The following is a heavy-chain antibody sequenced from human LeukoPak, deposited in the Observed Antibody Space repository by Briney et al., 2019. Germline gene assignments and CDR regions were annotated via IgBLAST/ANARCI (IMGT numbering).Heavy chain of an antibody. D-gene: IGHD2-2*01. Sequence: PGGSLRLSCAASGFTFSSYSMNWVRQAPGKGLEWVSSISSSSSYIYYADSVKGRFTISRDNAKNSLYLQMKSLRAEDTAVYYCARDPRGYCSSTSCYPYFDYWGQGTLVTVSS. V-gene: IGHV3-21*01. CDR2: ISSSSSYI. CDR1: GFTFSSYS. J-gene: IGHJ4*02. CDR3: ARDPRGYCSSTSCYPYFDY.